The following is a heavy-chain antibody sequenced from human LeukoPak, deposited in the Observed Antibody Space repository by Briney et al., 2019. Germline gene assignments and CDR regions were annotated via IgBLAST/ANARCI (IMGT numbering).Heavy chain of an antibody. CDR2: ISYDGSNK. J-gene: IGHJ6*02. V-gene: IGHV3-30*18. CDR3: AKDRHSSGWYSSGMDV. D-gene: IGHD6-19*01. CDR1: GFSFSDYG. Sequence: PGGSLRLSCAASGFSFSDYGMHWVRQAPGKGLEWVAVISYDGSNKCYADSVKGRFTISRDNSKNTLYLQMNSLRAEDTAVYYCAKDRHSSGWYSSGMDVWGQGTTVTVSS.